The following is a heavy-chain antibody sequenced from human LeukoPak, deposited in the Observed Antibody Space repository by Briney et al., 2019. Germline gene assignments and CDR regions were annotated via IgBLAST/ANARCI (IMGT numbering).Heavy chain of an antibody. CDR2: IWFDGSIK. CDR3: VRLFGDRYGRLDY. D-gene: IGHD5-18*01. J-gene: IGHJ4*02. V-gene: IGHV3-33*01. CDR1: GYSFNRHD. Sequence: GGSLRLSCAVSGYSFNRHDMHWVRQAPGKGLEWVALIWFDGSIKHYADSVKGRFTISRDNSKNMLYLQMNSLRAEDTAVYYCVRLFGDRYGRLDYWGQGTLVTVSS.